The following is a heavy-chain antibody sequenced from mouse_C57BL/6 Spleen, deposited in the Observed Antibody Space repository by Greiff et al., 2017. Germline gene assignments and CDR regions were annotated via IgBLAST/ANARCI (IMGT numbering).Heavy chain of an antibody. J-gene: IGHJ3*01. V-gene: IGHV5-4*01. CDR3: ARDYYGSTSWCAY. Sequence: EVQRVESGGGLVKPGGSLKLSCAASGFTFSSYAMSWVRQTPEKRLEWVATISDGGSYTYYPDNVKGRFTISRDNAKNNLYLQMSHLKSEDTAMYYCARDYYGSTSWCAYWGQGTLVTVSA. CDR1: GFTFSSYA. D-gene: IGHD1-1*01. CDR2: ISDGGSYT.